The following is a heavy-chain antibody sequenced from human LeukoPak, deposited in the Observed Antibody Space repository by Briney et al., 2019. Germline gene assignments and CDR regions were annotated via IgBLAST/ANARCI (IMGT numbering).Heavy chain of an antibody. Sequence: GASVKVSCKASGGTFSSYAISWVRQAPGQGLEWVGRIIPIFGTANYAQKFQGRVTITTDESTSTAYMELSSLRSEDTAVYYCASTTGTTTFNWFDPWGQGTLVTVSS. CDR2: IIPIFGTA. J-gene: IGHJ5*02. CDR3: ASTTGTTTFNWFDP. V-gene: IGHV1-69*05. CDR1: GGTFSSYA. D-gene: IGHD1-1*01.